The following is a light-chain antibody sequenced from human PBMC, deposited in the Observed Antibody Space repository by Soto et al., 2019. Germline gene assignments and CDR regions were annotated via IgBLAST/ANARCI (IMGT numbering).Light chain of an antibody. CDR3: ASYTSSITSVI. V-gene: IGLV2-14*01. CDR2: EVS. CDR1: SSDVGGYKY. Sequence: QSVLTQPASVSGSPGQSITISCTGTSSDVGGYKYVSWYQQHPDKAPKLLIFEVSNRPSGISSRFSGSKSGNTASLTISGLQAEDEADYYCASYTSSITSVIFGRGTKLTVL. J-gene: IGLJ2*01.